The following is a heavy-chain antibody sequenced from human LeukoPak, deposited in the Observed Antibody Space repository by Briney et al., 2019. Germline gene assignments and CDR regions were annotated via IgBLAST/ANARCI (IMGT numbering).Heavy chain of an antibody. J-gene: IGHJ4*02. V-gene: IGHV3-21*01. CDR1: GFTFSSYS. D-gene: IGHD4-17*01. CDR2: ISSSSYI. CDR3: ARGGRDYGFLFVY. Sequence: GSLRLSCAASGFTFSSYSMNWVRQAPGKGLEWVSSISSSSYIYYADSVKGRFTISRDNAKNSLYLQMNSLRAEDTAVYYCARGGRDYGFLFVYWGQGTLVTVSS.